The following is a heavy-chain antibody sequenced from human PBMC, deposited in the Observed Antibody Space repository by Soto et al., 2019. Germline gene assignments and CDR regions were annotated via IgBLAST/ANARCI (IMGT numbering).Heavy chain of an antibody. Sequence: GGSLRLSCAASGFTFSSYSMNWVRQAPGKGLEWVSSISSSSSYIYYADSVKGRFTISRDNAKNSLYLQMNSLRAEDTAVYYCARPKTRAYTAGFDYWGQGTLVTVSS. CDR2: ISSSSSYI. CDR3: ARPKTRAYTAGFDY. D-gene: IGHD4-4*01. J-gene: IGHJ4*02. V-gene: IGHV3-21*01. CDR1: GFTFSSYS.